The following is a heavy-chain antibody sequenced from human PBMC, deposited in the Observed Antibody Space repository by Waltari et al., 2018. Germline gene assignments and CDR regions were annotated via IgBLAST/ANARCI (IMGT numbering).Heavy chain of an antibody. V-gene: IGHV4-39*01. CDR1: DDSNSSSSYD. D-gene: IGHD2-15*01. CDR3: VRHARTTSGGKHFDH. J-gene: IGHJ4*02. CDR2: MYYSGST. Sequence: QLQLQETGPGLVKASETLSLPCTVSDDSNSSSSYDWGWVRQPPGKGLEWIGNMYYSGSTYYSPSLKSRVTISGDTSKSQFSLKLSSVTAADTSMYYCVRHARTTSGGKHFDHWGQGMLVTVSP.